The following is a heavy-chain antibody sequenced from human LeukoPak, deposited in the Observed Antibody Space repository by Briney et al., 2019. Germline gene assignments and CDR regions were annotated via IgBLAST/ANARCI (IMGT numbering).Heavy chain of an antibody. D-gene: IGHD3-10*01. CDR1: GFTFTNAW. CDR3: ATGYGSGNACDY. Sequence: PGGSLRLSCAASGFTFTNAWMSWVRQAPGRGLEWVGLLKSETDGGTTVYAAPVKGTFTISKDDSKNALYLQMNSLKSEDTAMYYCATGYGSGNACDYWGQGTLVTVSS. V-gene: IGHV3-15*01. CDR2: LKSETDGGTT. J-gene: IGHJ4*02.